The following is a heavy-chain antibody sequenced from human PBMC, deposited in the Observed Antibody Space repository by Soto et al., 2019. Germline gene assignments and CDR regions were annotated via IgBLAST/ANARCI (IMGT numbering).Heavy chain of an antibody. V-gene: IGHV4-34*01. CDR3: ARVVVGPTPGHFDQ. CDR2: INHGGGL. Sequence: QVQLQQWGAGLLKPSETLSLTCAVYGGSFNTYYWSWIRQPPGKGLEWIGEINHGGGLRYNPSLKSRVRISVDTSKNQFSLKVTSVIAADTAVYYCARVVVGPTPGHFDQWGQGTLVTVSS. CDR1: GGSFNTYY. J-gene: IGHJ4*02. D-gene: IGHD1-26*01.